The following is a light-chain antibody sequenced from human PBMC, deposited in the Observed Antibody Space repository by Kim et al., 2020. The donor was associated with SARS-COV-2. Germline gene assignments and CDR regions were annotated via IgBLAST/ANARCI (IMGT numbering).Light chain of an antibody. J-gene: IGKJ5*01. Sequence: ASVRDRGTITCRASQDITNNLVWVQQKAGKAPKSLIYAAYSLQSGVPSKFGGSGSGTDFTLTIRRLQPEDSATYYCQQYNRYPITFGQGTRLEI. V-gene: IGKV1-16*02. CDR3: QQYNRYPIT. CDR2: AAY. CDR1: QDITNN.